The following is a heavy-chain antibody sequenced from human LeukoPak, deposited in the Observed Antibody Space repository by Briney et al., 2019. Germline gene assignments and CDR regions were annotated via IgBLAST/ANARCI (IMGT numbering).Heavy chain of an antibody. D-gene: IGHD3-3*01. J-gene: IGHJ5*02. CDR2: ISGSGGST. CDR3: AKSRFLEWLRPRNWFDP. V-gene: IGHV3-23*01. Sequence: GGPLRLSCAASGFTFSSYAMSWVRQAPGKGLEWVSAISGSGGSTYYADSVKGRFTISRDNSKNTLYLQMNSLRAEDTAVYYCAKSRFLEWLRPRNWFDPWGQGTLVTVSS. CDR1: GFTFSSYA.